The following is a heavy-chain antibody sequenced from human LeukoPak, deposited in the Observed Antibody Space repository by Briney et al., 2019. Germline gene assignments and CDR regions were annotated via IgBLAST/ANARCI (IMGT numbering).Heavy chain of an antibody. V-gene: IGHV3-23*01. J-gene: IGHJ4*02. D-gene: IGHD4-11*01. CDR1: GFTFGNEA. Sequence: PGGSLRLSCAVSGFTFGNEAMRWVRQLRGGGLEWVSTISPGGGTTYYAQSMKGRFTISRDNSKSTLYLEMNCLRVEDTAVYYCTKVRSGSSNWALRVFDYWGQGALVTVSS. CDR2: ISPGGGTT. CDR3: TKVRSGSSNWALRVFDY.